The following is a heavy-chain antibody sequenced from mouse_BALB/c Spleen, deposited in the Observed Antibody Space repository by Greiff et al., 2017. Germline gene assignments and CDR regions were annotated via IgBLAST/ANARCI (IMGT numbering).Heavy chain of an antibody. CDR2: ISSGSSTI. V-gene: IGHV5-17*02. J-gene: IGHJ4*01. D-gene: IGHD1-2*01. CDR3: ARALLRLRDAMDY. Sequence: DVHLVESGGGLVQPGGSRKLSCAASGFTFSSFGMHWVRQAPEKGLEWVAYISSGSSTIYYADTVKGRFTISRDNPKNTLFLQMTSLRSEDTAMYYCARALLRLRDAMDYWGQGTSVTVSS. CDR1: GFTFSSFG.